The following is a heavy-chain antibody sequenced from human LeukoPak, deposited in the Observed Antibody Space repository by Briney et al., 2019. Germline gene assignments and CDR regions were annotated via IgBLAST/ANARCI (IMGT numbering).Heavy chain of an antibody. CDR1: GFTFSSYA. D-gene: IGHD5-12*01. CDR2: ISYDGSNK. Sequence: PGGSLRLSCAASGFTFSSYAMHWVRQAPGKGLEWVAVISYDGSNKYYADSVKGRFTISRDNSKNTLYLQMNSLRAEDTAVYYCASGRVSGYDQHDYWGQGTLVTVSS. V-gene: IGHV3-30*04. CDR3: ASGRVSGYDQHDY. J-gene: IGHJ4*02.